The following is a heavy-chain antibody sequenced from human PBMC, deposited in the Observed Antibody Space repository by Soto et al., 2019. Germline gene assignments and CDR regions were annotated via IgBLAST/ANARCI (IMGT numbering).Heavy chain of an antibody. CDR2: IIPIFGTA. CDR1: GGTFSSYA. V-gene: IGHV1-69*13. D-gene: IGHD6-6*01. J-gene: IGHJ6*02. Sequence: SVKVSCKASGGTFSSYAISWVRQAPGQGLEWMGGIIPIFGTANYAQKFQGRATITADESTSTAYMELSSLRSEDTAVYYCARDSSSSTQHPGGRVNYYYYYGMDVWGQGTTVTVSS. CDR3: ARDSSSSTQHPGGRVNYYYYYGMDV.